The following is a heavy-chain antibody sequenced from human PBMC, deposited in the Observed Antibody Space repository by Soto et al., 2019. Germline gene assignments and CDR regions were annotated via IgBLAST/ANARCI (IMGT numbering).Heavy chain of an antibody. D-gene: IGHD2-15*01. CDR3: ARFVPSSGGSCALDC. Sequence: QVQLQESGPGLVKPSETLSLTCTVSGGSISSYYWSWIRQPPGKGLEWIGYIYYTGSTNYNPSLKRRLTISVYPTENQFALTLPSVTAPDTAVYYCARFVPSSGGSCALDCWGQGTLVTVSS. V-gene: IGHV4-59*12. J-gene: IGHJ4*02. CDR2: IYYTGST. CDR1: GGSISSYY.